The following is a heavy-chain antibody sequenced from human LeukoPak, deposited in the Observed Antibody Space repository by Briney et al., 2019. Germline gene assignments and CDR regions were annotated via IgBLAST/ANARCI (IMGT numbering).Heavy chain of an antibody. CDR1: GFTFSRDS. CDR2: ITGSGSST. CDR3: SALLWFGELLVADY. J-gene: IGHJ4*02. Sequence: GGSLRLSCAASGFTFSRDSMNWVRQAPGKGLEWVSTITGSGSSTYYADSVKGRFTISRDNSKNTLYLQMNSLRAEDTAVYYCSALLWFGELLVADYWGQGALITVSS. V-gene: IGHV3-23*01. D-gene: IGHD3-10*01.